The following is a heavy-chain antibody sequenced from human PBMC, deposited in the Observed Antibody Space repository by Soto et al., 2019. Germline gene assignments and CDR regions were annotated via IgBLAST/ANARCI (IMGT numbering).Heavy chain of an antibody. CDR1: GFIVSSNY. Sequence: EVQLVETGGGLIQPGGSLRLSCAASGFIVSSNYMSWVRQAPGKGLEWVSVIYSGGSTYYADSVKGRFTISRDNSKNTLYLQMNSLRAEDTAVYYCARAIRRGSTYFDYWGQGTLVTVSS. D-gene: IGHD1-26*01. V-gene: IGHV3-53*02. CDR2: IYSGGST. CDR3: ARAIRRGSTYFDY. J-gene: IGHJ4*02.